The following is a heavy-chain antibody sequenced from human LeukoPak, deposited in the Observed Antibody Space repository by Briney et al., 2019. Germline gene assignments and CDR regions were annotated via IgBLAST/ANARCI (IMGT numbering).Heavy chain of an antibody. CDR1: GFAFSGST. CDR3: TANGDSDY. V-gene: IGHV3-73*01. CDR2: IKSKANNYAT. D-gene: IGHD4-17*01. Sequence: GGSLRLSCAASGFAFSGSTMHWVRQASGKGLEWVGRIKSKANNYATAYAASVKGRFIISRDDSKNTAYLQMNSLRTEDTALYYCTANGDSDYWGQGTLVTVSS. J-gene: IGHJ4*02.